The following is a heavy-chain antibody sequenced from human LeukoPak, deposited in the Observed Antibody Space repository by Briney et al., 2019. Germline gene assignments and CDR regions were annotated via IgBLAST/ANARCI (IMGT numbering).Heavy chain of an antibody. CDR2: IYYSGST. CDR3: ASHDYESSFDY. CDR1: GGSISSYY. D-gene: IGHD4-17*01. J-gene: IGHJ4*02. V-gene: IGHV4-59*01. Sequence: PSETLSLTCTGSGGSISSYYWSWIRQPPGKGLEWIGYIYYSGSTNYNPSLKSRVTISVDTSKNQFSLKLSSVTAADTAVYYCASHDYESSFDYWGQGTLVTVSS.